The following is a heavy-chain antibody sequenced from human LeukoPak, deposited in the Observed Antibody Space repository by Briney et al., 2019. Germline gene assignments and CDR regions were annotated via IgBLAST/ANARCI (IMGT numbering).Heavy chain of an antibody. J-gene: IGHJ5*02. CDR1: GFTFSDPS. V-gene: IGHV3-73*01. CDR2: IRDKGYGHAT. CDR3: TRPNEGYWFDP. Sequence: GGSLSLFCAASGFTFSDPSIHWIRQASGKGLEWVGRIRDKGYGHATAYAASVKGRFTLSRDDSKNTAYLQMNSLKTEDTALYYCTRPNEGYWFDPWGQGTLVTVSS. D-gene: IGHD2-8*01.